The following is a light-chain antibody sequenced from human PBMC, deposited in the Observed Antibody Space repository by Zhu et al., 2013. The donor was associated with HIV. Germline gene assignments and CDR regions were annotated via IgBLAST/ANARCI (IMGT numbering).Light chain of an antibody. Sequence: QSALTQPASVSGSPGQSITISCIGTSSDVGNYNLVSWYQQHPRKAPKLIIYQGTARPSGVSNRFSGSKSGNTASLTVSGLQAEDEADYYCSSYAGNNNYVFG. CDR1: SSDVGNYNL. CDR2: QGT. V-gene: IGLV2-14*02. J-gene: IGLJ1*01. CDR3: SSYAGNNNYV.